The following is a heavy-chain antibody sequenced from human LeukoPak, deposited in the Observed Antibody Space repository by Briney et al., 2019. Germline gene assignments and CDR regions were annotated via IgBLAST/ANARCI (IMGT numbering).Heavy chain of an antibody. CDR1: GYSISSGYY. Sequence: PSETLSLTCTVSGYSISSGYYWGWIRQPPGKGLEWIGSIYYSGSTYYNPSLKSRVTISVDTSKNQFSLKLSSVTAADTAVYYCARGRGYCSGGSCYWVGSYYYYMDVWGKGTTVTVSS. CDR3: ARGRGYCSGGSCYWVGSYYYYMDV. D-gene: IGHD2-15*01. CDR2: IYYSGST. J-gene: IGHJ6*03. V-gene: IGHV4-38-2*02.